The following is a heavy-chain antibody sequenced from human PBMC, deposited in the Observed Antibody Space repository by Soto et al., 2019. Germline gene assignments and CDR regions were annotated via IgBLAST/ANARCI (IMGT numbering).Heavy chain of an antibody. V-gene: IGHV3-48*02. J-gene: IGHJ4*02. CDR1: GFTFSSYS. D-gene: IGHD6-13*01. CDR2: ISSSSSTI. CDR3: ARAPLSPGIAAAGSDY. Sequence: GGSLRLSCAASGFTFSSYSMNWVRQAPGKGLEWVSYISSSSSTIYYADSVKGRFTISRDNAKNSLYLQMNSLRDEDTAVYYCARAPLSPGIAAAGSDYWGQGTLVTVSS.